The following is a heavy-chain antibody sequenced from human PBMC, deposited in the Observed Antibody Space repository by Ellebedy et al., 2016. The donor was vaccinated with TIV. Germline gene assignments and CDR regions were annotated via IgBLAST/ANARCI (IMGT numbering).Heavy chain of an antibody. CDR1: GGSISNYY. CDR2: IYSSGST. V-gene: IGHV4-59*01. D-gene: IGHD3-22*01. J-gene: IGHJ4*02. CDR3: ARRPSSGSLGYFDY. Sequence: MPSETLSLTCTVSGGSISNYYWSWIRQPPGKGLEWIGYIYSSGSTKYNLSLKSRVTISVDTSKNQFSQKLSSVTAADTAVYYCARRPSSGSLGYFDYWGQGTLVTVSS.